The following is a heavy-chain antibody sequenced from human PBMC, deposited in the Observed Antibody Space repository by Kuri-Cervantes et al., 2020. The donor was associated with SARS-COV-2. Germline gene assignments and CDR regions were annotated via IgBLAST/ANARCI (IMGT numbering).Heavy chain of an antibody. CDR1: GYSISSGYY. Sequence: SETLSLTCTVSGYSISSGYYWGWIRQPPGKGLEWIGSIYHSGSTYYNPSLKSRVTISLDTSTNQFSLKLSSVTAADTAVYYCARVFTAPFDFWGQGTLVTVSS. J-gene: IGHJ4*02. CDR2: IYHSGST. V-gene: IGHV4-38-2*02. CDR3: ARVFTAPFDF.